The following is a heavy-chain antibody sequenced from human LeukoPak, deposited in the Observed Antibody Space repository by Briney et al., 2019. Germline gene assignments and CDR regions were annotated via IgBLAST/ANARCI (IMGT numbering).Heavy chain of an antibody. CDR2: ISYDGSNK. CDR1: GFTFSSYA. J-gene: IGHJ4*02. CDR3: ARDGAVYYDFWSGYLQNGFDY. Sequence: GGSLRLSCAASGFTFSSYAMHWVRQAPGKGLEWVAVISYDGSNKYYADSVKGRFTISRDNSKNTLYLQMNSLRAEDTAVYYCARDGAVYYDFWSGYLQNGFDYWGQGTLVTVSS. D-gene: IGHD3-3*01. V-gene: IGHV3-30-3*01.